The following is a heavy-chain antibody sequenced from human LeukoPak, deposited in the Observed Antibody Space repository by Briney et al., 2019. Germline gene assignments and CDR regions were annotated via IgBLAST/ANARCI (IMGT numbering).Heavy chain of an antibody. J-gene: IGHJ4*02. Sequence: SETLSLTCTVSGGSISSYYWSWIRQPAGKGLEWIGRIYTSGSTNYNPSLKSRVTMSVDTSKNQFSLKLRSVTAADTAVYYCARGPVSGYSYGYFEDWGQGTLVTVSS. V-gene: IGHV4-4*07. CDR3: ARGPVSGYSYGYFED. D-gene: IGHD5-18*01. CDR1: GGSISSYY. CDR2: IYTSGST.